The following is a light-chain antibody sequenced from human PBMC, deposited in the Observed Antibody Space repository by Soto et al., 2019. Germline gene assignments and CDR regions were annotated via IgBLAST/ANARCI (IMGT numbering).Light chain of an antibody. CDR3: CSYAGASAVI. J-gene: IGLJ2*01. CDR2: EGS. V-gene: IGLV2-23*01. CDR1: SSDVGNSNL. Sequence: QSALTQPASVSGSPGQSITISCTGTSSDVGNSNLVSWYQQHPDKAPKLMIYEGSKRPSGVSNRFSGSKSGNTASLTISGLQAEDDADYYCCSYAGASAVIFGGGTKVTVL.